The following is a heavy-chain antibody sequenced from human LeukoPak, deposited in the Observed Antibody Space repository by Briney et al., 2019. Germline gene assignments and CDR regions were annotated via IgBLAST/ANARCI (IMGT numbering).Heavy chain of an antibody. D-gene: IGHD5-12*01. CDR2: IYPGDSDT. Sequence: GESLKISCKGSGYIFTTYWTAWVRQMPGKGLEWMGLIYPGDSDTRYSPSFQGQVTISADKSISTAYLQWSSLEASDTAMYYCARHGGSYDYDSWGQGTLVTVSS. CDR1: GYIFTTYW. J-gene: IGHJ4*02. CDR3: ARHGGSYDYDS. V-gene: IGHV5-51*01.